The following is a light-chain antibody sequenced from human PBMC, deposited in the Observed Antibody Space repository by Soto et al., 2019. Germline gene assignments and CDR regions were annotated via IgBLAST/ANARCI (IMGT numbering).Light chain of an antibody. CDR1: SGSIASNY. Sequence: NFMLTQPHSVSESPGKTVTISCTLSSGSIASNYVQWFQQRPGSAPTTVIYEDNQRPSGVPDRFSGSIDSSSNSASLTISGLKTEDEADYYCQSYHSSTVVFGGGTKLTVL. CDR2: EDN. V-gene: IGLV6-57*03. CDR3: QSYHSSTVV. J-gene: IGLJ2*01.